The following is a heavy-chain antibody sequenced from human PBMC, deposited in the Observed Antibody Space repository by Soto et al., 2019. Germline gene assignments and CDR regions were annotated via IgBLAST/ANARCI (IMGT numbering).Heavy chain of an antibody. Sequence: EVQLVESGGGLVQPGGSLRLSCAASGFTFSSYWMSWVRQAPGKGLEWVANIKQDGSEKYYVDSVKGRFTISRDNAKKSLYLQMNSLRAEDTGVYYCATGGGSSSWFKGFGYWGQGTLVTVSS. V-gene: IGHV3-7*05. J-gene: IGHJ4*02. CDR2: IKQDGSEK. CDR1: GFTFSSYW. D-gene: IGHD6-13*01. CDR3: ATGGGSSSWFKGFGY.